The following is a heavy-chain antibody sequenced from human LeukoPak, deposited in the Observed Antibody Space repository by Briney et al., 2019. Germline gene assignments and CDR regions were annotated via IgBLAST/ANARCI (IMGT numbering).Heavy chain of an antibody. D-gene: IGHD6-19*01. CDR1: GGSFSGYY. V-gene: IGHV4-34*01. Sequence: SETLSLTCAVYGGSFSGYYWSWIRQPPGKGLEWIGEINHSGSTNYNPSLKSRVTISVDTSKNLFSLKLSSVTAADTAVYYCARVRGSGWPYYFDYWGQGTLVTVSS. J-gene: IGHJ4*02. CDR2: INHSGST. CDR3: ARVRGSGWPYYFDY.